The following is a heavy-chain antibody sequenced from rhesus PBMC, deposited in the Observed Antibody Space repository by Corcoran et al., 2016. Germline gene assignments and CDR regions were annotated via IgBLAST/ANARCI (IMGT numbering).Heavy chain of an antibody. J-gene: IGHJ2*01. CDR3: ARDLRAEYSNYFRFYL. D-gene: IGHD4-23*01. CDR2: IYSSSGKT. V-gene: IGHV4S12*01. Sequence: QVKLQESGPGLVKPLETLSLTCAVSGGSLRVGYYAWSWIRQPPGKGLDWIGGIYSSSGKTYSNPSLKSRVTISKDTSKTQFSLKLSSVTAADTAVYYCARDLRAEYSNYFRFYLWGPGTPITISS. CDR1: GGSLRVGYYA.